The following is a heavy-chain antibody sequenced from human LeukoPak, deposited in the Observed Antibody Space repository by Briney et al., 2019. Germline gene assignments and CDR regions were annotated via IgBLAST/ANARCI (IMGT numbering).Heavy chain of an antibody. V-gene: IGHV4-59*08. Sequence: KPSETLSLTCTVSGGSISSYYWSWIRQPPGKGLEWIGYVYYSGSTNYNPSLKSRVTTSVDTSKNQFSLKLSSVTAADAAVYYCARRTVAGRRGTYYYGMDVWGQGTTVTVSS. J-gene: IGHJ6*02. CDR1: GGSISSYY. CDR3: ARRTVAGRRGTYYYGMDV. CDR2: VYYSGST. D-gene: IGHD6-19*01.